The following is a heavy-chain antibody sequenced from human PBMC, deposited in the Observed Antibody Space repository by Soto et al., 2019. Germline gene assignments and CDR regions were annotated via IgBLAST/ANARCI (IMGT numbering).Heavy chain of an antibody. V-gene: IGHV4-30-4*01. CDR2: IYYSGST. Sequence: SETLSLTCTFSGGSISSGDYYLSWIRQPPGKGLEWIGYIYYSGSTYYNPSLKSRVTISVDTSKNQFSLKLSSVTAADTAVYYCAREGSGYDHTFFDYWGQGTLVTVSS. CDR3: AREGSGYDHTFFDY. D-gene: IGHD5-12*01. J-gene: IGHJ4*02. CDR1: GGSISSGDYY.